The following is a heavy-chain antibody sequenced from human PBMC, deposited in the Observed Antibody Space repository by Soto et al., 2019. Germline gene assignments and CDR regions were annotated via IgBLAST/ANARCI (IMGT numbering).Heavy chain of an antibody. CDR3: AKGDSSGFEEFQS. J-gene: IGHJ1*01. Sequence: QVQLVESGGGVVQPGMTLRLSCTASGCTFSSHGMHWVRQAPGKGLEWVAVVSFDVTNKNYADSVRGRFTISRDKSKKTLDLQKISLRAYDTAVDYCAKGDSSGFEEFQSWGQGPLFTFSS. D-gene: IGHD3-22*01. V-gene: IGHV3-30*18. CDR1: GCTFSSHG. CDR2: VSFDVTNK.